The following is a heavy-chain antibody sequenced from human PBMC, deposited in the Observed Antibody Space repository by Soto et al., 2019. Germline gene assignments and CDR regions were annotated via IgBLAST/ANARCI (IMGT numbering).Heavy chain of an antibody. D-gene: IGHD6-6*01. V-gene: IGHV3-30*18. CDR1: GFTFSSYG. CDR2: ISYDGSNK. CDR3: AKDRSSSWPLYYYYGMDV. J-gene: IGHJ6*02. Sequence: VQLVESGGGVVQPGRSLRLSCAASGFTFSSYGMHWVRQAPGKGLEWVAVISYDGSNKYYADSVKGRFTISRDNSKNTLYLQMNSLRAEDTAVYYCAKDRSSSWPLYYYYGMDVWGQGTTVTVSS.